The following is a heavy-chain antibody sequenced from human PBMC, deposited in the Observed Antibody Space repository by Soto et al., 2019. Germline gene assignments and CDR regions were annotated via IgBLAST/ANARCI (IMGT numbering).Heavy chain of an antibody. V-gene: IGHV3-33*01. J-gene: IGHJ4*02. D-gene: IGHD2-2*01. CDR1: GFTFRGYG. CDR2: IWYDGSNK. CDR3: ARGDCSGTSCYAFDY. Sequence: QVQLVESGGGVVQPGRSLRLSCATSGFTFRGYGMHWVRQAPGKGLEWVAVIWYDGSNKYYADSVKGRFTISRDNSENTLYLQMNSLRSEDTAVYYCARGDCSGTSCYAFDYWGRGTLDTVSS.